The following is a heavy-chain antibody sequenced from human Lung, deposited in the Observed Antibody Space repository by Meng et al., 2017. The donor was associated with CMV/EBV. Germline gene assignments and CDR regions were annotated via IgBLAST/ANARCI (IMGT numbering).Heavy chain of an antibody. CDR3: ASFPPPGKQWLVTDY. CDR2: IYHSGST. V-gene: IGHV4-4*02. CDR1: GGSISSSNW. J-gene: IGHJ4*02. D-gene: IGHD6-19*01. Sequence: QWRLQAWGPGLLTPSGTLSLTCAVSGGSISSSNWWSWVRQPPGKGLEWIGEIYHSGSTNYNPSLKSRVTISVDKSKNQFSLKLSSVTAADTAVYYCASFPPPGKQWLVTDYWGQGTLVTVSS.